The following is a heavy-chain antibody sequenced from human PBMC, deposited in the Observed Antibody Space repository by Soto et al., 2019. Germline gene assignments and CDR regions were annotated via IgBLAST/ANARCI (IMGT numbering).Heavy chain of an antibody. CDR3: ARVGQWLAKGAFDI. V-gene: IGHV4-59*01. CDR2: IYYSGST. CDR1: GGSISSYY. J-gene: IGHJ3*02. D-gene: IGHD6-19*01. Sequence: SETLSLTCTVSGGSISSYYWSWIRQPPGKGLEWIGYIYYSGSTNYNPSLKSRVTISVDTSKNQFSLKLSSVTAADTAVYYCARVGQWLAKGAFDIWGQGTMVTVSS.